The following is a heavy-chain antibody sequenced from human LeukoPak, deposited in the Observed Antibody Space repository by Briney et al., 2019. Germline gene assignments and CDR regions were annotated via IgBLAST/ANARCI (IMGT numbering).Heavy chain of an antibody. CDR3: ARDGPPDYDFWSGYFDYYYGMDV. CDR1: GFTFSSYG. J-gene: IGHJ6*02. D-gene: IGHD3-3*01. CDR2: IWYDGSNK. V-gene: IGHV3-33*01. Sequence: GGSLRLSCAASGFTFSSYGMHWVRQAPGKGLEWVAVIWYDGSNKYYADSVKGRFTISRDNSKNTLYLQMNGLRAEDTAVYYCARDGPPDYDFWSGYFDYYYGMDVWGQGTTVTVSS.